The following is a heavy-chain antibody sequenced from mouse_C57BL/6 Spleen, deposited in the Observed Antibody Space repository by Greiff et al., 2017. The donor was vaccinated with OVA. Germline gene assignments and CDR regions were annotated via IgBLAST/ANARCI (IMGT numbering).Heavy chain of an antibody. D-gene: IGHD1-1*01. CDR3: ARTPITTVVAHWYFDV. V-gene: IGHV7-3*01. CDR1: GFTFTDYY. J-gene: IGHJ1*03. CDR2: IRNKANGYTT. Sequence: EVHLVESGGGLVQPGGSLSLSCAASGFTFTDYYMSWVRPPPGKALEWLGFIRNKANGYTTEYSASVKGRFTISRDNSQSILYLQMNALRAEDSATYYCARTPITTVVAHWYFDVWGTGTTVTVSS.